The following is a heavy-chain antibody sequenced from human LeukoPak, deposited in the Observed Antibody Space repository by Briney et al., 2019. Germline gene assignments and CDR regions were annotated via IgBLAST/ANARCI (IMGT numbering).Heavy chain of an antibody. CDR2: INANSGVT. D-gene: IGHD6-19*01. Sequence: ASVKVSCKAPGDAFSGYFIHWVRQAPGQGLEWMGNINANSGVTNYAQKFQGRVTMTRDTSISTAYMELNNLRSDDTAVYLCAREDESGWRRFDYWGQGTLVTVSS. V-gene: IGHV1-2*02. CDR1: GDAFSGYF. CDR3: AREDESGWRRFDY. J-gene: IGHJ4*02.